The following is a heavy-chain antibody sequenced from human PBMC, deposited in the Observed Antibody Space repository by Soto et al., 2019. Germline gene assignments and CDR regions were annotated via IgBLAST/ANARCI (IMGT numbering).Heavy chain of an antibody. V-gene: IGHV4-4*02. D-gene: IGHD6-13*01. CDR3: ARIAAAGTNFDY. CDR1: GPRINNCHF. CDR2: IYHSGST. Sequence: LCPSRSTSGPRINNCHFCRCDRAPQQQGLEWIGEIYHSGSTNYNPSLKSRVTISVDKSKNQFSLKLSSVTAADTAVYYCARIAAAGTNFDYWGQGTLVTVSS. J-gene: IGHJ4*02.